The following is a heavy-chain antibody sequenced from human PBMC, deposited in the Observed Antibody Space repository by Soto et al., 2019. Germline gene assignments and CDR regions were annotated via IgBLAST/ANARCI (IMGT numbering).Heavy chain of an antibody. Sequence: SETLSLTCAVYGGSFSGYYLSWIRQPPGKGLEWIGEINHSGSTNYNPSLKSRVTISVDTSKNQFSLKLSSVTAADTAVYYCARGRGDYYYYYMDVRGKGTTVTVSS. CDR3: ARGRGDYYYYYMDV. V-gene: IGHV4-34*01. CDR2: INHSGST. D-gene: IGHD3-10*01. J-gene: IGHJ6*03. CDR1: GGSFSGYY.